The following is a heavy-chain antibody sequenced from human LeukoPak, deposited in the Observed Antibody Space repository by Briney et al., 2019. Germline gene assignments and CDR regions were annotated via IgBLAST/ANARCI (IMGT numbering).Heavy chain of an antibody. CDR1: GYTFTSYV. CDR2: INAGNGNT. D-gene: IGHD4-17*01. Sequence: GAPGKVSGKASGYTFTSYVMHWGGQAPGQRLEWMGWINAGNGNTKYSQKFQGRVTITRDTSASTAYMELSSLRSEDTAVYYCAGVRTDYYYYGMDVWGQGTTVTVSS. CDR3: AGVRTDYYYYGMDV. J-gene: IGHJ6*02. V-gene: IGHV1-3*01.